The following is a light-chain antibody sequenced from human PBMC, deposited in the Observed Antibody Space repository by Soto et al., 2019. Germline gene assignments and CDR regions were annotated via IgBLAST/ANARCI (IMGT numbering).Light chain of an antibody. V-gene: IGLV2-14*01. CDR1: SSDVGDYNY. J-gene: IGLJ1*01. CDR3: SSYASSSTLYV. Sequence: QSALTQPASVSGSPGQSITISCTGTSSDVGDYNYVSWYQQHPGKAPKLMIYEVSNRPSGISNRFSASKSGNTASLTISGLQAEDEADYYCSSYASSSTLYVFGTGTKLTVL. CDR2: EVS.